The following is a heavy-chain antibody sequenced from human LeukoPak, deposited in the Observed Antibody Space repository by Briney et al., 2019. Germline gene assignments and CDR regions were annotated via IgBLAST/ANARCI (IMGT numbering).Heavy chain of an antibody. CDR3: AKDPSYSSGRRNLINWFDP. CDR1: GFTFSSYA. CDR2: ISGSGGST. Sequence: GGSLRLSCAASGFTFSSYAMSWVRQAPGKGLEWVSAISGSGGSTYSADSVKGRFTISRDNSKNTLYLQMNSLRAEDTAVYYCAKDPSYSSGRRNLINWFDPWGQGTLVTVSS. D-gene: IGHD6-19*01. J-gene: IGHJ5*02. V-gene: IGHV3-23*01.